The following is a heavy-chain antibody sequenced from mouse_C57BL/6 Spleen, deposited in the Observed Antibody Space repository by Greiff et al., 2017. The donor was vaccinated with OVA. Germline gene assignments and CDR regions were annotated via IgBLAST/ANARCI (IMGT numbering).Heavy chain of an antibody. J-gene: IGHJ2*01. CDR1: GYTFTDYN. D-gene: IGHD4-1*01. CDR3: ARWDAYYFDY. V-gene: IGHV1-22*01. CDR2: INPNNGGT. Sequence: EVQLKESGPELVKPGASVKMSCKASGYTFTDYNMHWVKQSHGKSLEWIGYINPNNGGTSYNQKFKGKATLTVNKSSSTDYVELRSLTSEDSAVYYCARWDAYYFDYWGQGTTLTVSS.